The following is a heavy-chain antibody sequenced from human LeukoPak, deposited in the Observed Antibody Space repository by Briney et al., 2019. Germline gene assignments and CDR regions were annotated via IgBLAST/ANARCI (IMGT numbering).Heavy chain of an antibody. CDR3: TRDRSRAEDD. D-gene: IGHD1-14*01. CDR1: GFTVSGHW. J-gene: IGHJ4*02. Sequence: GRSLRLSCAASGFTVSGHWMSWVRQAPGKGLEWVANINQGGSDKYYVDSVKGRFTISRDNANNLLYLQMNSLRGEDTAVYYCTRDRSRAEDDWGQGTLVTVSS. CDR2: INQGGSDK. V-gene: IGHV3-7*01.